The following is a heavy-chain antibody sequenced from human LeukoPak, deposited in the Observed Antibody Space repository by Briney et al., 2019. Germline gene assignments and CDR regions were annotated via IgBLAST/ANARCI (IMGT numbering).Heavy chain of an antibody. CDR2: IYYSGSS. V-gene: IGHV4-30-4*01. D-gene: IGHD4-17*01. CDR1: GGSISSGDYY. J-gene: IGHJ4*02. Sequence: SETLSLTCTVSGGSISSGDYYWSWIRQPPGKGLEWIGYIYYSGSSYYSPSLKSRVTISVDTSKNQFSLKLSSVTAADTAIYYCATEGEYGDSYYWGQGTLVIVSA. CDR3: ATEGEYGDSYY.